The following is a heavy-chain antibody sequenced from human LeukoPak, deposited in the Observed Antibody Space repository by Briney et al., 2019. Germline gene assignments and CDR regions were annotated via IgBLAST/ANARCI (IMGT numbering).Heavy chain of an antibody. Sequence: GESLRLSRAASGFTFDDYAMHWVRQAPGKGLEWVSGISWNSGSIGYAGSVRGRFTISRDNAKNSLYLQMNSLRAEDTALYYCARRALRYFDWLSEVAFDIWGQGTMVTVSS. V-gene: IGHV3-9*01. CDR2: ISWNSGSI. J-gene: IGHJ3*02. CDR3: ARRALRYFDWLSEVAFDI. CDR1: GFTFDDYA. D-gene: IGHD3-9*01.